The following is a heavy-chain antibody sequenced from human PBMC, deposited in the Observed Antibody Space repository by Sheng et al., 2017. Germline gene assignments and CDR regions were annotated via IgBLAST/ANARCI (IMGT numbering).Heavy chain of an antibody. V-gene: IGHV3-23*01. Sequence: VQLLESGGGLVQPGGSLRLSCAASGFTFSSYAMSRVRQAPGKGLEWVSAISGSGGSTYYADSVKGRFTISRDNSKNTLYLQMNSLRAEDTAVYYCPLHDYGDPAAHSWYFDLWGRGTLVTVSS. CDR3: PLHDYGDPAAHSWYFDL. CDR2: ISGSGGST. J-gene: IGHJ2*01. D-gene: IGHD4-17*01. CDR1: GFTFSSYA.